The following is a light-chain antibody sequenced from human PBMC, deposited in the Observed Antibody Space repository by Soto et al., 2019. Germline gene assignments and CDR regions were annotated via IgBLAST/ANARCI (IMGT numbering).Light chain of an antibody. CDR3: QQYGSSPQA. CDR1: QSNTEK. Sequence: EIVLTPLPDTLSETPGERATLSCRASQSNTEKVVWYQQKPGQAPRPHIYGAASRATGIPDRFSGSGCGTAFTLTISRLEPEDLAVYYCQQYGSSPQASGQGTKVEIK. J-gene: IGKJ1*01. V-gene: IGKV3-20*01. CDR2: GAA.